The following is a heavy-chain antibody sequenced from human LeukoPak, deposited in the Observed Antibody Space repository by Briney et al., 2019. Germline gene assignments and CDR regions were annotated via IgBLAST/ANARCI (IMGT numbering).Heavy chain of an antibody. V-gene: IGHV4-4*07. Sequence: SETLSLTCTVSGGSISSYYWNWIQQPAGKGLEWIGHISASGSTNYNPSLQSRVTMSVDTSKNQFSLKLSSLTAADTAVYYCMRGGDPPRWGQGTLVTVSS. CDR3: MRGGDPPR. D-gene: IGHD5-12*01. CDR1: GGSISSYY. J-gene: IGHJ4*02. CDR2: ISASGST.